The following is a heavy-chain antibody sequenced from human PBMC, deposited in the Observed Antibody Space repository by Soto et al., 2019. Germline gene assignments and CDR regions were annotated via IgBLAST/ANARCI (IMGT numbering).Heavy chain of an antibody. Sequence: QVQLQDSGPGLVQPSQTLSLTCTVSGGSISSGDYYWTWIRQSPGKGLEWIGYIYSSGTTYYNPSLRSRVAMSVDTSKNQFSLNLESVTAADTALYYCARGHRFGESKNDYWGQGTLVTVSS. V-gene: IGHV4-30-4*01. D-gene: IGHD3-10*01. CDR3: ARGHRFGESKNDY. CDR2: IYSSGTT. CDR1: GGSISSGDYY. J-gene: IGHJ4*02.